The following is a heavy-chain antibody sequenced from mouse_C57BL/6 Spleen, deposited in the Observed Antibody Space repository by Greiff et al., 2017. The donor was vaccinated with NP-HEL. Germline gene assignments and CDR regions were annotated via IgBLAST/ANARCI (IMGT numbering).Heavy chain of an antibody. CDR2: IYPGSGNT. J-gene: IGHJ2*01. V-gene: IGHV1-66*01. Sequence: QVQLKQSGPELVKPGASVKISCKASGYSFTSYYIHWVKQRPGQGLEWIGWIYPGSGNTKYNEKFKGKATLTADTSSSTAYMQLSSLTSEDSAVYYCAREGYGSFYYFDYWGQGTTLTVSS. CDR1: GYSFTSYY. D-gene: IGHD1-1*01. CDR3: AREGYGSFYYFDY.